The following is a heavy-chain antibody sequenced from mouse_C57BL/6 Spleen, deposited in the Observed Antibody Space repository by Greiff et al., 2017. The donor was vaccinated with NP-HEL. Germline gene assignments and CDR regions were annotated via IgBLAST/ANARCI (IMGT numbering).Heavy chain of an antibody. Sequence: VQLQQSGPELVKPGASVKISCKASGYTFTDYYMNWVKQSHGKSLEWIGDINPNNGGTSYNQKFKGKATLTVDKSSSTAYMELRSLTSEDSAVYYCARDLITTVVDVWGTGTTVTVSS. J-gene: IGHJ1*03. CDR3: ARDLITTVVDV. CDR2: INPNNGGT. CDR1: GYTFTDYY. V-gene: IGHV1-26*01. D-gene: IGHD1-1*01.